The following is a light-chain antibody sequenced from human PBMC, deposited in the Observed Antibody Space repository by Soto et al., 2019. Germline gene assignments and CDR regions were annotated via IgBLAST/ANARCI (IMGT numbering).Light chain of an antibody. CDR2: KAS. J-gene: IGKJ2*01. CDR1: QSFSNW. CDR3: QQYYSYPRT. V-gene: IGKV1-5*03. Sequence: DIQMTQSPSTLSASVGDRVTITCRASQSFSNWLAWYQQKPGKAPKLLIYKASTLQSGVPSRFSGSASGTEFPLTISSLQPDDFATYYCQQYYSYPRTFGQGTKLEIK.